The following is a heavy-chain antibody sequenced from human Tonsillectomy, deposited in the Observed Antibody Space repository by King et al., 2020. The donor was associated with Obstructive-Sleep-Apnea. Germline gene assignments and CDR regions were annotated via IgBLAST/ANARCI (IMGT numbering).Heavy chain of an antibody. D-gene: IGHD1-26*01. Sequence: VQLVESGGGLVQTGGSLRLSCAASGFTFSEHYMAWVRQAPGKGPEWVGRIKNKDNKYTSEYAASVKGRFTIPRDESQNSLYLQMNSLRTEDTAVYYCAKDLGSPIVGTQWGQGTPVTV. CDR2: IKNKDNKYTS. V-gene: IGHV3-72*01. CDR3: AKDLGSPIVGTQ. CDR1: GFTFSEHY. J-gene: IGHJ4*02.